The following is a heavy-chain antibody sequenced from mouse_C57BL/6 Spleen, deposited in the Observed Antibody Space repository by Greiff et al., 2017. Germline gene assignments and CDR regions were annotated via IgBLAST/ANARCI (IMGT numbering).Heavy chain of an antibody. CDR1: GYAFTNYL. Sequence: VQLQQSGAELVRPGTSVKVSCKASGYAFTNYLIAWVKQRPGQGLEWIGVINPGSGGTNYNEKFKGKATLTADKSSSTAYMQLSSLTSEDSAVFFCARSDGSSYLYYFCYWGQGTTLTVSS. V-gene: IGHV1-54*01. CDR2: INPGSGGT. CDR3: ARSDGSSYLYYFCY. D-gene: IGHD1-1*01. J-gene: IGHJ2*01.